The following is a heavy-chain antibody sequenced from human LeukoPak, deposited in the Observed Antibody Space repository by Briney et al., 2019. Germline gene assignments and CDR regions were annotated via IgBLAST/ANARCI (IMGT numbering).Heavy chain of an antibody. CDR3: AKEMVRGVIEHYYYGMDV. J-gene: IGHJ6*02. V-gene: IGHV3-23*01. Sequence: PGGSLRLSCAASGFIFSSHAMSWVRQAPGKGLEWVSAISGSGGSTYYADSVKGRFTISRDNSKNTLYLQMNSLRAEDTAVYYCAKEMVRGVIEHYYYGMDVWGQGTTVTVSS. D-gene: IGHD3-10*01. CDR1: GFIFSSHA. CDR2: ISGSGGST.